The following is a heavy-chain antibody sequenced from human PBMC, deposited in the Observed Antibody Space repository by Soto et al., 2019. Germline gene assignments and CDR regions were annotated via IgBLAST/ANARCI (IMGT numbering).Heavy chain of an antibody. CDR2: IYSGGST. J-gene: IGHJ4*02. V-gene: IGHV3-53*01. CDR1: GFTVSSNY. CDR3: AREVVGNADY. Sequence: GGSLRLSCAASGFTVSSNYMSWVRQAPGKGLEWVSVIYSGGSTYYADSVRGRFTISRDNSKNTLYLQMNSLRAEDTAVYYCAREVVGNADYWGQGTLVTVSS. D-gene: IGHD1-26*01.